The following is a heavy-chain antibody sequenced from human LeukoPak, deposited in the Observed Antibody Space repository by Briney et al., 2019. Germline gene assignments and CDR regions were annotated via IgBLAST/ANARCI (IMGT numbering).Heavy chain of an antibody. D-gene: IGHD3-10*01. CDR3: ARSSRGSGSYYNGRTTTFDY. V-gene: IGHV4-34*01. J-gene: IGHJ4*02. CDR2: INHSGST. Sequence: SETLSLTCAVYGGSFSGYYWSWIRQPPGKGLEWIGEINHSGSTNYNPSLKSRVTISVDTSKNQFSLKLSSVTAADTAVYYCARSSRGSGSYYNGRTTTFDYWGQGTLVTVSS. CDR1: GGSFSGYY.